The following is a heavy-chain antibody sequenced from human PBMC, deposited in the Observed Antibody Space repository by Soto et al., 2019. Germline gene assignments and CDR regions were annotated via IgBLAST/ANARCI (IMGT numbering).Heavy chain of an antibody. CDR2: IRQDGGET. CDR1: AFTFSDNW. CDR3: ATDLNWAST. V-gene: IGHV3-7*03. J-gene: IGHJ4*02. D-gene: IGHD7-27*01. Sequence: GGSLRLSCVASAFTFSDNWMTWVRQPPGKGLEWVASIRQDGGETFYVDSVKGRFTISRDNAKKSLYLQLNSLTAGDTAIYYCATDLNWASTWGQGTLVTVS.